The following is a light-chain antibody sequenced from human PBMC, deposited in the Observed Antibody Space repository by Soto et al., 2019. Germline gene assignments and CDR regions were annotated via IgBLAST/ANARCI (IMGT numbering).Light chain of an antibody. CDR3: MQALHTLFT. CDR2: LGS. V-gene: IGKV2-28*01. CDR1: QSLLHINGYNY. J-gene: IGKJ3*01. Sequence: DIVMTQSPLSLPVTPGEPASISCRSSQSLLHINGYNYLDWYLQKPGQSPQLLIYLGSNRASGVPDRFNGSGSGTDFTLKISRVEAGDVGIYYCMQALHTLFTVGPGTKVDI.